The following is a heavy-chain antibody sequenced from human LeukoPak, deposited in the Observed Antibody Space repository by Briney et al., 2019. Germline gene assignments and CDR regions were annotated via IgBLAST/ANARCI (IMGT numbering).Heavy chain of an antibody. V-gene: IGHV3-30*04. CDR1: GFTFSYFE. CDR3: ARQYISGQWYFDY. CDR2: ISSDGSYK. D-gene: IGHD5-18*01. J-gene: IGHJ4*02. Sequence: GGSLRLSCAASGFTFSYFEMIWVRQAPGKGLEWVAVISSDGSYKYYADSVKGRFTISRDNSKNTLYLQMNSLIPEDTAVYYCARQYISGQWYFDYWGQGTLVTVSS.